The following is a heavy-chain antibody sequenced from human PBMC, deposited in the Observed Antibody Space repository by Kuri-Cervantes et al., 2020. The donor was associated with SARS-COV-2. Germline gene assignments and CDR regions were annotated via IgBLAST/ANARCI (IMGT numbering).Heavy chain of an antibody. J-gene: IGHJ5*02. Sequence: SETLSLTCAVYGGSFSGYYWSWIRQPPVKGLEWIGEINHGGSTNYNPSLKSRVTISVDTSKNQFSLKLSSVTAADTAVYYCARVLRYYDSSGYLGSFDPWGQGTLVTVSS. CDR2: INHGGST. D-gene: IGHD3-22*01. CDR3: ARVLRYYDSSGYLGSFDP. V-gene: IGHV4-34*01. CDR1: GGSFSGYY.